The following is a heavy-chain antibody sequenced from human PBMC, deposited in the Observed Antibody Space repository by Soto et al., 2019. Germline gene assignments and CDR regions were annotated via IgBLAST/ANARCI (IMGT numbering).Heavy chain of an antibody. CDR1: CGSISSGGYS. CDR3: ATRFYTSGVLFDY. Sequence: SLTCAVSCGSISSGGYSWTWIRQPPGKGLEWVGHTYHTGTAYYSPSLKSRVTISVDTSKNQFSLKLTSATAADAAVYYCATRFYTSGVLFDYWGQGTPVTVSS. D-gene: IGHD2-2*02. J-gene: IGHJ4*02. CDR2: TYHTGTA. V-gene: IGHV4-30-2*01.